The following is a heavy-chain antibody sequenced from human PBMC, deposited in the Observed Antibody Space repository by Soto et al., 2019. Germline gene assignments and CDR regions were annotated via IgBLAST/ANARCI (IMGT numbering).Heavy chain of an antibody. J-gene: IGHJ5*02. V-gene: IGHV5-51*01. CDR2: IYPDDSDA. CDR3: ARRGKEFTKSFWFDP. Sequence: PGESLKISCQGSGFSFTSYWIAWVRQMPGKGLEWMGIIYPDDSDARYSPSFEGQVTISVGKSTSTAYLQWTSLKASDTAIYYCARRGKEFTKSFWFDPWGQGTLVTVSS. D-gene: IGHD2-2*01. CDR1: GFSFTSYW.